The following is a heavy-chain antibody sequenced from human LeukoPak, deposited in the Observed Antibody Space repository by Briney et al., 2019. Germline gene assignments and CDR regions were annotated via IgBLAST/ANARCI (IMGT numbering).Heavy chain of an antibody. CDR2: INHSGNT. D-gene: IGHD1-26*01. V-gene: IGHV4-34*01. Sequence: SDTLSLTCAVYGGSLSGYYWSWIRQPPGRGLEWIGEINHSGNTNYNPSLKSRVTMSVDTSKNHFYLKLSSVTAADTAVYYCARQGSGSSYYFYTFPYWGQGTLVTVSS. CDR1: GGSLSGYY. CDR3: ARQGSGSSYYFYTFPY. J-gene: IGHJ4*02.